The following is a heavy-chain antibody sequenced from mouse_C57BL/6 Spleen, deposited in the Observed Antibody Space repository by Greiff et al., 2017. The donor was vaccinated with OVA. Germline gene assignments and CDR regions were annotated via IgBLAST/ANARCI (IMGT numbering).Heavy chain of an antibody. J-gene: IGHJ3*01. CDR2: IYPGSGNT. Sequence: QVQLKQSGAELVRPGASVKLSCKASGYTFTDYYINWVKQRPGQGLEWIARIYPGSGNTYYNEKFKGKATLTAEKSSSTAYMQLSSLTSEDSAVYFCAIGDYDWFAYWGQGTLVTVSA. D-gene: IGHD2-4*01. V-gene: IGHV1-76*01. CDR3: AIGDYDWFAY. CDR1: GYTFTDYY.